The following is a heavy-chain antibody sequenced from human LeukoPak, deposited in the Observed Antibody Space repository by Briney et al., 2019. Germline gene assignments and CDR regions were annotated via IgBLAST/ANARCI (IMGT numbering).Heavy chain of an antibody. D-gene: IGHD6-13*01. CDR1: GGSISSYY. V-gene: IGHV4-59*12. CDR2: IYYSGST. CDR3: ARMTSAAEAFDI. J-gene: IGHJ3*02. Sequence: PSETLSLTCTVSGGSISSYYWSWIRQPPGKGLEWIGYIYYSGSTNYNPSLKSRVTISVDTSKNQFSLKLSSVTAADTAVYYCARMTSAAEAFDIWGQGTMVTVSS.